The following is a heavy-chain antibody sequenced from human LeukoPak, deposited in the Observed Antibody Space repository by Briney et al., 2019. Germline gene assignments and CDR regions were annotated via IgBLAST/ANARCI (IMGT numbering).Heavy chain of an antibody. CDR1: GYTFTSYY. V-gene: IGHV1-46*03. D-gene: IGHD5-18*01. Sequence: ASVKVSCKASGYTFTSYYMHWVRQAPGQGLEWMGIINPSGGSTSYAQKFLGRVTMTRDTSTSTVYMELSSLRSEDTAVYYCARGLRYSYGPTGKHDAFDIWGQGTMVTVSS. J-gene: IGHJ3*02. CDR2: INPSGGST. CDR3: ARGLRYSYGPTGKHDAFDI.